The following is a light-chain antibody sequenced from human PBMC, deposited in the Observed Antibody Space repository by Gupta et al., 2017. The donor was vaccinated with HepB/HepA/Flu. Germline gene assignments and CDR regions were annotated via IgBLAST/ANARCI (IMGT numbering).Light chain of an antibody. CDR1: QSILYSFNNENY. Sequence: DIVMTHSPDSLAVSLGERATINCKSSQSILYSFNNENYSAWYQQKPGQPPKLLIYWASTREFGVPDRFSGSGSGTDFALTISSLQAEDVAVYYCHQEDSIPFTLGHGTKVDIK. J-gene: IGKJ3*01. V-gene: IGKV4-1*01. CDR2: WAS. CDR3: HQEDSIPFT.